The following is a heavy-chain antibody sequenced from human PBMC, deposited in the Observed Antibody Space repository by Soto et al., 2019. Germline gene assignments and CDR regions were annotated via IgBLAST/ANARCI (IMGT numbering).Heavy chain of an antibody. CDR2: ISYDGSNK. J-gene: IGHJ4*02. Sequence: QVQLVESGGGVVQPGRSLRLSCAASGFTFSSYGMHWVRQAPGQGLEWGAVISYDGSNKYYADSVKGRVTISRDNSKNTLYLQMNSLRAEDTAVYYCATARRGIGYCSSTSCEAFDYWGQGNLVNVSS. V-gene: IGHV3-30*03. CDR3: ATARRGIGYCSSTSCEAFDY. CDR1: GFTFSSYG. D-gene: IGHD2-2*01.